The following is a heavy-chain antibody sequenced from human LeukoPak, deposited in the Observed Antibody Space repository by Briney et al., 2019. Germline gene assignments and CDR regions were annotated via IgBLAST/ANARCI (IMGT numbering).Heavy chain of an antibody. CDR3: AKRGEHYGAGSDSPPDYFFDI. CDR2: IYHSGST. D-gene: IGHD3-10*01. V-gene: IGHV4-4*02. Sequence: SETLSLTCVVSGGSISSSYWWSWVRQSPEKGLEWIGEIYHSGSTSYNPSLRSRVTMSVDKSKNQFSLQLSSVTAADTAVYYCAKRGEHYGAGSDSPPDYFFDIWGLGTLVIVSS. CDR1: GGSISSSYW. J-gene: IGHJ4*02.